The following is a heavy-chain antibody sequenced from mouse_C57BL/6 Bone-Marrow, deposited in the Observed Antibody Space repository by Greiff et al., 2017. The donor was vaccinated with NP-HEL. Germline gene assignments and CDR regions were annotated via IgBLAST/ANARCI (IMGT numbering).Heavy chain of an antibody. V-gene: IGHV1-85*01. CDR1: GYTFTSYD. Sequence: VQLQQSGPELVKPGASVKLSCKASGYTFTSYDINWVKQRPGQGLEWIGWIYPRDGSTKYNEKFKGKATLTVDTSSRTAYRELHSLTSEDSAVYFCARGHYGSSPLWYFDVWGTGTTVTVSS. J-gene: IGHJ1*03. D-gene: IGHD1-1*01. CDR2: IYPRDGST. CDR3: ARGHYGSSPLWYFDV.